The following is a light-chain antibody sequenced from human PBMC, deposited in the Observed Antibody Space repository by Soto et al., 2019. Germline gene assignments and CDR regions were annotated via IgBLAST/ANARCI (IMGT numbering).Light chain of an antibody. Sequence: EIVLTQSPGTLSLSPGERATLSCRASQSVSSSYLAWYQQKPGQAPRLLIYGASSRATGIPDRFSGSGSGTDFTLTISRLEPDVFAVYYCQQYGSFPPWTFGQGT. CDR2: GAS. CDR3: QQYGSFPPWT. J-gene: IGKJ1*01. CDR1: QSVSSSY. V-gene: IGKV3-20*01.